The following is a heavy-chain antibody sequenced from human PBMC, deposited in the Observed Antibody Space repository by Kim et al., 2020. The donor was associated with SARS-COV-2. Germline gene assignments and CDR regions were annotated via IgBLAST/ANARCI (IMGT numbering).Heavy chain of an antibody. Sequence: SETLSLTCTVSGGSISSGDYYWSWIRQPPGKGLEWIGYIYYSGSTYYNPSLKSRVTISVDTSKNQFSLKLSSVTAADTAVYYCARARGSLLWFGELLIRAFDYWGQGTLVTVSS. J-gene: IGHJ4*02. CDR2: IYYSGST. CDR1: GGSISSGDYY. V-gene: IGHV4-30-4*01. CDR3: ARARGSLLWFGELLIRAFDY. D-gene: IGHD3-10*01.